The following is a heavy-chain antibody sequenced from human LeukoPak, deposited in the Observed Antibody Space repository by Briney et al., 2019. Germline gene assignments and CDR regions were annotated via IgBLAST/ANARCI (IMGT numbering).Heavy chain of an antibody. V-gene: IGHV1-18*01. CDR2: ISAYNGNS. J-gene: IGHJ4*02. CDR1: GYTFTIYG. Sequence: ASVKFSCKASGYTFTIYGISWVRQAPGQGLEWMGWISAYNGNSNYAQKLQGRITMATDTSTSTAYMALRSLRSDDTAIYYCARNYTSDGFDYWGQGTLVAVSS. CDR3: ARNYTSDGFDY. D-gene: IGHD6-19*01.